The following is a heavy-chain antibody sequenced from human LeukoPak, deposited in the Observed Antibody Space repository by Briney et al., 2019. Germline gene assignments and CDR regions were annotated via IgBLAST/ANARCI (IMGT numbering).Heavy chain of an antibody. V-gene: IGHV3-30*18. Sequence: GGSPRLFCAASGFTFSSYGMHWVRQAPGKGLEWVAVISYDGSNKYYADSVKGRFTISRDNSKNTLYLQMNSLRAEDTAVYYCAKAQRYCSSTSCYVSDYWGQGTLVTVSS. CDR1: GFTFSSYG. CDR3: AKAQRYCSSTSCYVSDY. CDR2: ISYDGSNK. D-gene: IGHD2-2*01. J-gene: IGHJ4*02.